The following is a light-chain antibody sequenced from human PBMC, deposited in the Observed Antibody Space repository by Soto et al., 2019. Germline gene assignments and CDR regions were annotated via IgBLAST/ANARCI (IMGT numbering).Light chain of an antibody. V-gene: IGKV1-5*01. CDR1: QSISTW. J-gene: IGKJ1*01. CDR3: QQHNGYSERM. Sequence: DIQMTQSPSTLSASAGDRVTITCRASQSISTWLAWYQQKPGKAPKLLIYGASSLASGVPSRFSGSGSRTEFTLTISSLQPDDFATYYCQQHNGYSERMFGQGTKVAIK. CDR2: GAS.